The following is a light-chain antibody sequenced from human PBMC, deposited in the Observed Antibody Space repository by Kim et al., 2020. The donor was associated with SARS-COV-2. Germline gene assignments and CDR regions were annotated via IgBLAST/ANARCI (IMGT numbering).Light chain of an antibody. CDR1: TGAVTSGHY. Sequence: QAVVTQEPSLTVSPGGTVTLTCDSSTGAVTSGHYPYWFQQKPGQAPRTLIYDTSNKPSLTPARFSGSLLGGKGALTLSGAQPEDEAEYYCSLSYRGVGVFGGDTQLTVL. J-gene: IGLJ7*01. CDR3: SLSYRGVGV. CDR2: DTS. V-gene: IGLV7-46*01.